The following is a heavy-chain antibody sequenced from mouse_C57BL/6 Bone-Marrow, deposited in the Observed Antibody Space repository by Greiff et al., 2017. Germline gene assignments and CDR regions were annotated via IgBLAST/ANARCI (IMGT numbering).Heavy chain of an antibody. Sequence: EVQLQESGAELVRPGASVKLSCTASGFNIKDYYMHWVKQRPEQGLEWIGRIDPEDGDTEYAPKFQGKATMTADTSSNTAYLQLSSLTSEDTAVYYCTIDGYYVYYAMDYWGQGTSVTVSS. D-gene: IGHD2-3*01. J-gene: IGHJ4*01. CDR3: TIDGYYVYYAMDY. CDR1: GFNIKDYY. V-gene: IGHV14-1*01. CDR2: IDPEDGDT.